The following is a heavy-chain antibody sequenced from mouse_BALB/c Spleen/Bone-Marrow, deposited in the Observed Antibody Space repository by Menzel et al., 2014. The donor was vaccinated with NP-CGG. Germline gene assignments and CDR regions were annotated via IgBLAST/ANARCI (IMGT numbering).Heavy chain of an antibody. CDR2: ITPSTGYI. J-gene: IGHJ3*01. CDR1: GYTFTSYG. CDR3: ARPRFAY. V-gene: IGHV1-4*01. Sequence: VQLQQSGAELAKPGASVKMSCKASGYTFTSYGMHWIKQRPGQGLEWIGYITPSTGYIEYNQKFKDKATLTADKSSSTACIQLSSLTSEDSAVYYCARPRFAYWGQGTLVTVSA.